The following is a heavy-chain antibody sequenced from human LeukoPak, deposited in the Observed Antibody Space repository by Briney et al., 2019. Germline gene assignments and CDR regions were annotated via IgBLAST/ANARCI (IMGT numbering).Heavy chain of an antibody. D-gene: IGHD2-8*01. V-gene: IGHV4-39*07. CDR3: ARIGGPFTKPYYYYYYMDV. Sequence: SQTLSLTCTVSGGSISSGDYYWSWIRQPPGKGLEWIGSIYYSGSTYYNPSLKSRVTISVDTSKNQFSLKLSSVTAADTAVYYCARIGGPFTKPYYYYYYMDVWGKGTTVTVSS. CDR1: GGSISSGDYY. J-gene: IGHJ6*03. CDR2: IYYSGST.